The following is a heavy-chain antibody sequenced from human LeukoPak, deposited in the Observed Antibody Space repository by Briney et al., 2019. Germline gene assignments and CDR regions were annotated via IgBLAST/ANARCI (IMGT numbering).Heavy chain of an antibody. CDR2: INEDGSEK. CDR3: ARDGPHYDFWSGPAY. CDR1: GFTFSSYW. D-gene: IGHD3-3*01. V-gene: IGHV3-7*05. J-gene: IGHJ4*02. Sequence: PGGSLRLSCEASGFTFSSYWMSWVRQAPGKGLERVANINEDGSEKYYVESVKGRFTISRDNAKNSLYLQMDSLRAEDTAVYYCARDGPHYDFWSGPAYWGQGTLVTVSS.